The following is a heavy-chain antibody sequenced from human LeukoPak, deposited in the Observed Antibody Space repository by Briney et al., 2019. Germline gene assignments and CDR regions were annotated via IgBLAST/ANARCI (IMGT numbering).Heavy chain of an antibody. V-gene: IGHV4-38-2*02. Sequence: PSETLSLTCLVSGFSFSSDDCWGWIRQPPGKGLEWIGSISNRGSPYYNPSLKSRVTMSVDTPNNHFSLRLSSVTAADTAVYYCVRDGGFYYTASPNSWFDPWGQGTLVTVSS. CDR2: ISNRGSP. CDR1: GFSFSSDDC. CDR3: VRDGGFYYTASPNSWFDP. D-gene: IGHD2-15*01. J-gene: IGHJ5*02.